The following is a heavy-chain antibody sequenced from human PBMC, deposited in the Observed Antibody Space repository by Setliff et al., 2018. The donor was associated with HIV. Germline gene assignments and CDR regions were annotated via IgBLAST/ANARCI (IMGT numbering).Heavy chain of an antibody. V-gene: IGHV3-30-3*01. Sequence: PGGSLRLSCAASGFTFSSFAMNWVRQAPGKGLEWVAVISYDVSNNFFADSVKGRFTISRDNSKNTLYLQMNSLRAEDTATYYCAKVGLYDSFVYVNGLPDAFDTWGQGTMVTVSS. J-gene: IGHJ3*02. CDR3: AKVGLYDSFVYVNGLPDAFDT. D-gene: IGHD3-22*01. CDR1: GFTFSSFA. CDR2: ISYDVSNN.